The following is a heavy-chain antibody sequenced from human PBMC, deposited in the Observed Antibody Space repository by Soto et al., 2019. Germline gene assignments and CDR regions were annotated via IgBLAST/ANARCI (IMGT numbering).Heavy chain of an antibody. Sequence: QVQLVESGGGVVQPGRSLRLSCAASGFTFSSYGMHWVRQAPGKGLEWVAVISYDGSNKYYADSVKGRFTISRDNSKNTLYLQKNSLTAEDTAVYYCASKLQSTTGLGFEPWGQGPLVTVSS. V-gene: IGHV3-30*03. CDR3: ASKLQSTTGLGFEP. D-gene: IGHD1-1*01. CDR1: GFTFSSYG. CDR2: ISYDGSNK. J-gene: IGHJ5*02.